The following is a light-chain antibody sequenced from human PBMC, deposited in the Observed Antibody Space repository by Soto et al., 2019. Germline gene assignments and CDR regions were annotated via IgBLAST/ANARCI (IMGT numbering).Light chain of an antibody. CDR2: DVS. CDR1: SSDVGAYNY. Sequence: QSALTQPASVSGSPGQSITISCTGTSSDVGAYNYVSWYQHHPGKAPKLMIYDVSNRPSGVSNRFSGSKSGNTASLTISGLQAEDEADYYCSSYTSSSALFVVFGGWTKLTVL. V-gene: IGLV2-14*03. J-gene: IGLJ2*01. CDR3: SSYTSSSALFVV.